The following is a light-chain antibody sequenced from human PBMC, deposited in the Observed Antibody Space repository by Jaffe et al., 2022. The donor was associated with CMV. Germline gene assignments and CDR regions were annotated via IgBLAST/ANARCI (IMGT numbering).Light chain of an antibody. J-gene: IGKJ1*01. CDR3: MQGTHWPPWT. Sequence: DVVMTQSPLSLAVTLGQPASISCRSSQSLVLSNGDTHLNWFQQRPGQSPRRLIYRVSNRDSGVPDRFSGSGSGTDFTLKISRVEAEDVGVYYCMQGTHWPPWTFGQGTKVEIK. CDR1: QSLVLSNGDTH. CDR2: RVS. V-gene: IGKV2-30*02.